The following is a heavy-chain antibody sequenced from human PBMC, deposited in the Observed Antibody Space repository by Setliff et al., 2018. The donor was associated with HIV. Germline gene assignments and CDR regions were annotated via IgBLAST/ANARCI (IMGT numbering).Heavy chain of an antibody. CDR3: ARDSFTVDYFMDV. J-gene: IGHJ6*03. V-gene: IGHV4-59*01. CDR2: ISYSGST. Sequence: RDPPGEGLEWIGYISYSGSTTYNPSLKSRATISLDTSKNQFSLKVNSVTAADTAVYFCARDSFTVDYFMDVWGKGTPVTVSS. D-gene: IGHD3-10*01.